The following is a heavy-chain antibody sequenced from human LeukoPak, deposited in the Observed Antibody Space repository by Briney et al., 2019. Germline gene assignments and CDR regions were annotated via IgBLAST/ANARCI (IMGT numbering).Heavy chain of an antibody. CDR2: INHSGST. D-gene: IGHD1-26*01. CDR3: ASRTSGTHYFEY. Sequence: SETLSLTCAFYGGSFSAYYWTWIRQPPGRGLEWIGEINHSGSTNYNPSLKSRVTISLDTSKNQFSLKLSSVTAADTAVYHCASRTSGTHYFEYWGQGTLVTVSS. V-gene: IGHV4-34*01. CDR1: GGSFSAYY. J-gene: IGHJ4*02.